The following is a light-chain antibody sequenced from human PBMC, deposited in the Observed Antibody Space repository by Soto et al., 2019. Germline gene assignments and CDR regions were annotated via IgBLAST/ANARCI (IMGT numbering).Light chain of an antibody. CDR3: QQSYSTPIT. V-gene: IGKV1-39*01. CDR2: AAS. J-gene: IGKJ5*01. Sequence: DIQMTQSPSSLSASVGDRVTITCQASQDISDYLNWYHQKPGKAPKLLIYAASSLQSGVPSRFSGSGSGTDFTLTISSLQPEDFATYYCQQSYSTPITFGQGTRLEIK. CDR1: QDISDY.